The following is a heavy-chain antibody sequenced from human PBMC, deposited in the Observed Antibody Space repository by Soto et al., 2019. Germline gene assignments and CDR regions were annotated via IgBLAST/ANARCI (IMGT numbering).Heavy chain of an antibody. CDR1: GYTFTSYD. Sequence: GASVKVSCKASGYTFTSYDINWVRQATGQGLEWMGWMNPNSGNTGYAQKFQGRVTMTRNTSISTAYMELSSLRSEDTAVYYCARGYCSGGSCYSDYYYMNVWGKGTTVTVSS. J-gene: IGHJ6*03. CDR3: ARGYCSGGSCYSDYYYMNV. CDR2: MNPNSGNT. D-gene: IGHD2-15*01. V-gene: IGHV1-8*01.